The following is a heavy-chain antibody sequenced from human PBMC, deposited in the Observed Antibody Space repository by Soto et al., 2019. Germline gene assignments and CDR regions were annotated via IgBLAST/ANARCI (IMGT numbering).Heavy chain of an antibody. CDR3: ANRMGFDH. CDR2: ISDDGKNK. D-gene: IGHD2-8*01. Sequence: QVQLVESGGGVVQPGRSLRLSCAASGFTFRNYGMHWVRQAPGKGLEWVAVISDDGKNKYYADFVKGRFTTSRDNSKNTLYLQMNSLRPEDTALYYCANRMGFDHWGQGTLVSVSS. J-gene: IGHJ5*02. V-gene: IGHV3-30*18. CDR1: GFTFRNYG.